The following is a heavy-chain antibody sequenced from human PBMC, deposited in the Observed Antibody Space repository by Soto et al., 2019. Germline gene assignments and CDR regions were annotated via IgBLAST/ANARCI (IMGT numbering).Heavy chain of an antibody. D-gene: IGHD6-13*01. J-gene: IGHJ4*02. CDR2: KYDTGST. Sequence: AETLALACTVSVGAIRSYFWSCIRQAPGKGLEWIAFKYDTGSTNYNPPLKGRVSISVDASKNQISLTVNSVTAADTAVYYCARGWSSSWPYWGQGILVTVSS. CDR1: VGAIRSYF. V-gene: IGHV4-59*01. CDR3: ARGWSSSWPY.